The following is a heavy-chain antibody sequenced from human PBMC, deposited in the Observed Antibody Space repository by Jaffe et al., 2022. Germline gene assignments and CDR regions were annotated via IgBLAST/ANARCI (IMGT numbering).Heavy chain of an antibody. CDR2: IFYSGTT. J-gene: IGHJ4*02. CDR1: GGSISSGSYY. V-gene: IGHV4-39*01. Sequence: QLQLHESGPGLVKPSETLSLTCTVSGGSISSGSYYWGWVRQPPGKGLEWIGSIFYSGTTYYNTSLRGRVTISVDASKNQFSLKATSVTAADTALYYCVRHRGNWGLHSWGQGTLVSVSS. CDR3: VRHRGNWGLHS. D-gene: IGHD7-27*01.